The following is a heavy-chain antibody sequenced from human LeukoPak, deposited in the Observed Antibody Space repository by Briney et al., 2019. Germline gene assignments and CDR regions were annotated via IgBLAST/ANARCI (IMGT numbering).Heavy chain of an antibody. J-gene: IGHJ4*02. CDR1: GFTFSSYA. V-gene: IGHV3-30*04. CDR3: ARDRRANPDIVATLSSVDY. CDR2: IRYDASNN. Sequence: PGRSLRLSCAASGFTFSSYAMHWVRQAPGKGLEWVAFIRYDASNNYYADSVKGRFTISRDNSKNTLYLQMNSLRAEDTAVYYCARDRRANPDIVATLSSVDYWGQGTLVTVSS. D-gene: IGHD5-12*01.